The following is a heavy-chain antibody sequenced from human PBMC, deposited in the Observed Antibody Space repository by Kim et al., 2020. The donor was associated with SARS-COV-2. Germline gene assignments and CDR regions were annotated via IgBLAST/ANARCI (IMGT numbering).Heavy chain of an antibody. V-gene: IGHV3-23*01. Sequence: GGSLRLSCAASGFAVYRFAMNWVRQAPGKGLEWISAITNNNGKTYYQDSVKGRFTISRDESKNIVFLHMNSLRVEDTAVYYSAKDHPSPGWPTFGDWGQGTLVAVSS. CDR1: GFAVYRFA. CDR2: ITNNNGKT. J-gene: IGHJ4*02. CDR3: AKDHPSPGWPTFGD. D-gene: IGHD6-19*01.